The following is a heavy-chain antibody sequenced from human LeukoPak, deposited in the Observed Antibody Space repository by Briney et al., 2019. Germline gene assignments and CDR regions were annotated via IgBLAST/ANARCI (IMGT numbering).Heavy chain of an antibody. CDR2: INPNSGGT. J-gene: IGHJ6*02. Sequence: APVKVSCKASGYTFTGYYMHWVRQAPGQGLEWMGWINPNSGGTNYAQKFQGRVTMTRDTSISTAYMELSRLRSDDTAVYYCARDQVGQPVHYGMDVWGQGTTVTVSS. V-gene: IGHV1-2*02. CDR3: ARDQVGQPVHYGMDV. D-gene: IGHD6-6*01. CDR1: GYTFTGYY.